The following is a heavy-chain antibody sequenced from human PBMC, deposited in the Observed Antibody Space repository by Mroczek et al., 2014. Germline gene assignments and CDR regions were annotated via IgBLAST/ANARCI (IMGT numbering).Heavy chain of an antibody. CDR2: IYYSGST. CDR3: ARYSYGHFDY. J-gene: IGHJ4*02. CDR1: GGSISSYY. Sequence: QVQLQQWGPGLVKPSETLSLTCTVSGGSISSYYWSWIRQPPGKGLEWIGYIYYSGSTNYNPSLKSRVTISVDTSKNQFSLKLSSVTAADTAVYYCARYSYGHFDYWGQGTLVTVSS. V-gene: IGHV4-59*01. D-gene: IGHD5-18*01.